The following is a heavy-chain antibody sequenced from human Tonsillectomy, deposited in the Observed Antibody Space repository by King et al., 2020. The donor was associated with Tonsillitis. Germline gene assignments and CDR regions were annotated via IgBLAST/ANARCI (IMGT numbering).Heavy chain of an antibody. V-gene: IGHV3-7*03. CDR2: IRQDGSEK. D-gene: IGHD1-26*01. Sequence: VQLVQSGGGLVQPGGSLRLSCAASGFTFSTYWMSWVRQAPGKGLEWVANIRQDGSEKYYVDSGKGRFTITRDSAENSLYLQMNSLRAEDTAVYYCARGLGSNYGGGDYWGQGTLVTVSS. J-gene: IGHJ4*02. CDR1: GFTFSTYW. CDR3: ARGLGSNYGGGDY.